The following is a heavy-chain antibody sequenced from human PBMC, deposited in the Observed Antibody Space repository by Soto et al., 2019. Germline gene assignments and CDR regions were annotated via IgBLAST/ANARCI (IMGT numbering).Heavy chain of an antibody. V-gene: IGHV3-23*01. J-gene: IGHJ6*02. CDR2: ISGSGGST. D-gene: IGHD2-15*01. CDR1: GFTFSSYA. Sequence: PGGSLRLSCAASGFTFSSYAMSWVRQAPGKGLEWVSAISGSGGSTYYADSVKGRFTISRDNSKNTLYLQMNSLRAEDTAVYYCATFSRILFNAGPWKAPHMDVWGQGTTVTVSS. CDR3: ATFSRILFNAGPWKAPHMDV.